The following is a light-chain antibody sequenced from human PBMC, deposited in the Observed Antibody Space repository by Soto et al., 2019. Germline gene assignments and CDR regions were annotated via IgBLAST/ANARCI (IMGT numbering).Light chain of an antibody. CDR3: QEYGRSPRT. Sequence: EIVLPQFPGPLSLSPGERATLSCRARRSVPLGWNPQNPGQAPRLLIFGASHTATRIPNRFSGSGSGTDFTLTISTLETADFAAGYCQEYGRSPRTFGQGTRVEIK. CDR1: RSVP. CDR2: GAS. V-gene: IGKV3-20*01. J-gene: IGKJ5*01.